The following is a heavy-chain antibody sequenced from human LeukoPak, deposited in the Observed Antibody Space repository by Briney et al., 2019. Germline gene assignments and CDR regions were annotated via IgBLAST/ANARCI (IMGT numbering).Heavy chain of an antibody. J-gene: IGHJ4*02. CDR3: ARAGYYGSGSYYNPPYFDY. D-gene: IGHD3-10*01. Sequence: PSQTLSLTCTVSGGSISSGGYYWSWIRQPPGKGLEWIGYIYYSGSTNYNPSLKSRVTISVDTSKNQFSLKLSSVTAADTAVYYCARAGYYGSGSYYNPPYFDYWGQGTLVTVSS. V-gene: IGHV4-61*08. CDR1: GGSISSGGYY. CDR2: IYYSGST.